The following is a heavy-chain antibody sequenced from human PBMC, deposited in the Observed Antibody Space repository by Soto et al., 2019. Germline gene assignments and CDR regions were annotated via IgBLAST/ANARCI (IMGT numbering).Heavy chain of an antibody. CDR1: GYTFTSYG. CDR2: ISAYNGNT. J-gene: IGHJ5*02. V-gene: IGHV1-18*04. D-gene: IGHD3-16*02. Sequence: AAVTVSCTASGYTFTSYGISWVRPAPGTGLEWMGWISAYNGNTNYAQKLQGRVTMTTDTSTSTAYMELRSLRSDDTAVYYCAAATPGSRGYRDNWVDPWGQGTLVTVS. CDR3: AAATPGSRGYRDNWVDP.